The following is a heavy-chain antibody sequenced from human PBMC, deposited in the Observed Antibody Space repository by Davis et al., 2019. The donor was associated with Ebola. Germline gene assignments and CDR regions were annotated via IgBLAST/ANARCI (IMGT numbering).Heavy chain of an antibody. CDR2: ISYDGINK. Sequence: GESLKISCAVSGFTFNNYGMHWVRQAPGKGPEWVALISYDGINKFYADSVKGRFTISRDNSKNTLYLQTDSLRAEDTAVYYCARNPLARFMGGVSSGWSLVAWGQGALVTVSS. J-gene: IGHJ4*02. V-gene: IGHV3-30-3*01. CDR3: ARNPLARFMGGVSSGWSLVA. D-gene: IGHD6-19*01. CDR1: GFTFNNYG.